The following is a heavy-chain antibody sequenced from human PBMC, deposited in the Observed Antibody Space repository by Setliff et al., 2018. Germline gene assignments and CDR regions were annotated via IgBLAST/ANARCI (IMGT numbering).Heavy chain of an antibody. CDR1: GYTLTKYY. V-gene: IGHV1-18*04. D-gene: IGHD6-19*01. CDR3: VRSSAPQVVLAADFDF. CDR2: ISPYSGNT. Sequence: GASVKVSCKASGYTLTKYYMHWVRQAPGQGLEWLGSISPYSGNTNYPQWLQDRVTMTIDTSATTVYMELQSLRSDDTAVYYCVRSSAPQVVLAADFDFWGQGTPVTSPQ. J-gene: IGHJ4*02.